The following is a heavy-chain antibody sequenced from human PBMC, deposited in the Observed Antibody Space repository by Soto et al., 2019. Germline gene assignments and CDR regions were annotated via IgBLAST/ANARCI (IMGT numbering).Heavy chain of an antibody. J-gene: IGHJ3*02. CDR3: ARVLLWFGELYGAFDI. D-gene: IGHD3-10*01. CDR2: IYYSGST. V-gene: IGHV4-31*03. CDR1: GGSISSGGYY. Sequence: SETLSLTCTVSGGSISSGGYYWSWIRQHPGKGLEWIGYIYYSGSTYYNPSLKSRVTISVDTSKNQFSLKLSSVTAADTALFYCARVLLWFGELYGAFDIWGQGTMVTVSS.